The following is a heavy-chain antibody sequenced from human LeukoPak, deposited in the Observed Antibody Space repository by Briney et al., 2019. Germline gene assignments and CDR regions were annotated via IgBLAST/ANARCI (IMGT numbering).Heavy chain of an antibody. J-gene: IGHJ6*03. CDR1: GGSISSSSYY. CDR3: ARAGIRISGYDSFYYYYMDV. Sequence: SETLSLTCTVSGGSISSSSYYWSWIGQPPGKGLEWIGYIYYSGSTNYNPSLKSRVTISVDTSKNQFSLKLSSVTAADTAVYYCARAGIRISGYDSFYYYYMDVWGKGTTVTISS. D-gene: IGHD5-12*01. V-gene: IGHV4-61*01. CDR2: IYYSGST.